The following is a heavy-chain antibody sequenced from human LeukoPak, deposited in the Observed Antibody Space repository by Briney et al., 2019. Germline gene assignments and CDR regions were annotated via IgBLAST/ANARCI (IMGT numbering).Heavy chain of an antibody. CDR1: GGSISSGGYY. V-gene: IGHV4-30-2*01. CDR3: ARADCSSTSCYGFDY. D-gene: IGHD2-2*01. CDR2: IYHSGST. J-gene: IGHJ4*02. Sequence: SETLSLTCTVSGGSISSGGYYWSWIRQPPGKGLEWIGYIYHSGSTYYNPSLKSRVTISVDRSKNQFSLKLSSVTAADTAVYYCARADCSSTSCYGFDYWGQGTLVTVSS.